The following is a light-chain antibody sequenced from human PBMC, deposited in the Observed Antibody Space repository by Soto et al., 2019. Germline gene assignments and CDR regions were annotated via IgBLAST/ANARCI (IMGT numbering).Light chain of an antibody. Sequence: IRMTQSPSSLSASVGDRVTITCRASQSISSYLNWYQQKPGKATKLLIYAASTLQSGVPSRFSGSGSETDFTLNISSLQPEDFATYYCQQSYSTPLTIGGGTNVDIK. J-gene: IGKJ4*01. CDR3: QQSYSTPLT. CDR2: AAS. CDR1: QSISSY. V-gene: IGKV1-39*01.